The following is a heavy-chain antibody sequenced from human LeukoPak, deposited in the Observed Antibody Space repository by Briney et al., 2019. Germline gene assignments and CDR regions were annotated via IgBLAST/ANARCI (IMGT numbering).Heavy chain of an antibody. CDR1: GGSISSGSYY. Sequence: SETLSLTCNVSGGSISSGSYYWGWIRQPPGKGLEWIGEIYHSGSTNYNPSLKSRVTISVDKSKNQFSLKLSSVTAADTAVYYCAVFLEEPHYFDYWGQGTLVTVSS. J-gene: IGHJ4*02. CDR3: AVFLEEPHYFDY. V-gene: IGHV4-39*07. CDR2: IYHSGST. D-gene: IGHD3-3*01.